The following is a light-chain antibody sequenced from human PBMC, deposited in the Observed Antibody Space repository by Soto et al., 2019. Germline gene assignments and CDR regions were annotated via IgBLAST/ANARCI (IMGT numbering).Light chain of an antibody. V-gene: IGLV2-11*01. Sequence: QSALTQPRSVSGSPGQSVAISCIGTSSDVGGYNFVSWFQHHPGTAPKLMIYDVTKRPSGVPDRFSGSKSGNTASLTISGLQAEDEADYYCCSPAGSYTWVFGGGTTLTVL. CDR1: SSDVGGYNF. CDR2: DVT. CDR3: CSPAGSYTWV. J-gene: IGLJ3*02.